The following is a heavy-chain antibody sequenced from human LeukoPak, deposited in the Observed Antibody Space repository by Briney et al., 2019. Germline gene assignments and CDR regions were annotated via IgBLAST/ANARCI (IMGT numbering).Heavy chain of an antibody. CDR2: INPSGGST. V-gene: IGHV1-46*01. D-gene: IGHD6-19*01. J-gene: IGHJ6*03. CDR3: ARGLYSSGWFPQQRTYYYMDV. CDR1: GYTFTNYY. Sequence: ASVKVSCKASGYTFTNYYMHWVRQAPGQGLEWMGMINPSGGSTSYAQNFQGRVTMTRNTSISTAYMELSSLRSEDTAVYYCARGLYSSGWFPQQRTYYYMDVWGKGTTVTISS.